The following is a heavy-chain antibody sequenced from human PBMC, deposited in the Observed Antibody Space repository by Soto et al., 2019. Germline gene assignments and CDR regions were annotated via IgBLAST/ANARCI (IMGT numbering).Heavy chain of an antibody. CDR3: ARGVVVGATLDY. V-gene: IGHV1-69*13. CDR1: GGTFSSYA. Sequence: ASVKVSCKASGGTFSSYAISWVRQAPGQGLEWMGGIIPIFGTANYAQKFQGRVTITADESTSTAYMELSSLRSEDTAVYYCARGVVVGATLDYWGQGTLVTVSS. J-gene: IGHJ4*02. CDR2: IIPIFGTA. D-gene: IGHD1-26*01.